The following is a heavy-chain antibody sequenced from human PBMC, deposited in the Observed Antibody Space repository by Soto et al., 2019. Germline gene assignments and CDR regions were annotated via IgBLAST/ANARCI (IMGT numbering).Heavy chain of an antibody. Sequence: QVQLVQSGAEVKKPGASVKVSCKASGYTFTSYYMHWVRQAPGQGLEWMGIINPSGGSTSYAQKFQGRVTMTRDPSRSTVYMELSSLGSEATAVCYCAREGGNGTNGVCYTPPFDYWGQGTLVTVSS. D-gene: IGHD2-8*01. J-gene: IGHJ4*02. V-gene: IGHV1-46*01. CDR1: GYTFTSYY. CDR3: AREGGNGTNGVCYTPPFDY. CDR2: INPSGGST.